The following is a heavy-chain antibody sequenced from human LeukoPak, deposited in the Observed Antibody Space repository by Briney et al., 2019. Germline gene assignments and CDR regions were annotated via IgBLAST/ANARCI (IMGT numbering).Heavy chain of an antibody. J-gene: IGHJ4*02. Sequence: SETLSLTCAVSGGSISSYYWNWIRQPPGKGLEWIGYIYYSGSTNYNPSLKSRVTISIDTSKNQLSLQLTSVTAADTAVYYCATDVRGLVPYYFDFWGQGTLVTASS. CDR3: ATDVRGLVPYYFDF. D-gene: IGHD3-10*02. CDR2: IYYSGST. V-gene: IGHV4-59*01. CDR1: GGSISSYY.